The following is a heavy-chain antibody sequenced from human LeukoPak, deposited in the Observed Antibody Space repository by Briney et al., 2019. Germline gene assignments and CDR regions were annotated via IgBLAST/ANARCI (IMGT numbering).Heavy chain of an antibody. D-gene: IGHD5-12*01. CDR1: GGSISSYY. V-gene: IGHV4-4*07. J-gene: IGHJ4*02. Sequence: KPSETLSLTCTVSGGSISSYYWSWIRQPVGKGLEWIGRIYTSGSTNYNPSLKSRVTMSVDTSKNQFSLKLSSVTAADTAVYYCARQKGSGYDRYFDYWGQGTLVTVSS. CDR3: ARQKGSGYDRYFDY. CDR2: IYTSGST.